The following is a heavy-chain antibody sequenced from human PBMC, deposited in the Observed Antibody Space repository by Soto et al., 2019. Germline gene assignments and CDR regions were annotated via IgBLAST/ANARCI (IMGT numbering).Heavy chain of an antibody. CDR1: GGSVSGYY. V-gene: IGHV4-34*01. CDR2: VDHSGST. D-gene: IGHD3-9*01. J-gene: IGHJ4*02. Sequence: SETLSLTCAVYGGSVSGYYWSWIREPPGKGLEWIGEVDHSGSTDYNPSLKTRVPIYLDKSKSQFSLQLNSVTAADSAVYFCARLEGLATISYYFDYWGQGTLVTVSS. CDR3: ARLEGLATISYYFDY.